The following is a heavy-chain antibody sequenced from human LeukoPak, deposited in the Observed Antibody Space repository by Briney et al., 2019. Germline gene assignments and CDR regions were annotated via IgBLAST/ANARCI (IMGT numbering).Heavy chain of an antibody. J-gene: IGHJ4*02. D-gene: IGHD6-13*01. Sequence: SETLSLTCTVSGGSISSYYWSWIRQPPGKGLEWIGYIYYSGSTNYNPSLKSRVTISVDTSKNQFSLKLSSVTAADTAVYYCARVEDSSWYFDYWGQGTLVTVSS. CDR1: GGSISSYY. V-gene: IGHV4-59*01. CDR2: IYYSGST. CDR3: ARVEDSSWYFDY.